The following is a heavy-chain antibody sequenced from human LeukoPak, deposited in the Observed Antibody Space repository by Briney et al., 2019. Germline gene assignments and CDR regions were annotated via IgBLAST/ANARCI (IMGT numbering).Heavy chain of an antibody. V-gene: IGHV3-74*01. J-gene: IGHJ4*02. Sequence: PGGSLRLSCGASGVSFSSYWMHWVRQAPGKGLMWVSRVNGSSTTYADYVEGRFTISRDNARNTLYLQMNSLRAEDTAVYYCARSSYPYYFDYWGQGTLVTVSS. CDR2: VNGSST. CDR1: GVSFSSYW. D-gene: IGHD6-19*01. CDR3: ARSSYPYYFDY.